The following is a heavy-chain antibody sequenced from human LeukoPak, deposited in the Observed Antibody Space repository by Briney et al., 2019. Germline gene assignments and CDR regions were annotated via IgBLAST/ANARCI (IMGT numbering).Heavy chain of an antibody. CDR1: GGSISSSSYY. Sequence: PSETLSLTCTVSGGSISSSSYYWGWIRQPPGKGLEWIGSIYYSGSTYYNPSLKSRVTISVDTSKNQFSLKLSSVTAADTAVYYCARAGYSSYFDYWGQGTLVTVSS. D-gene: IGHD5-18*01. J-gene: IGHJ4*02. CDR3: ARAGYSSYFDY. V-gene: IGHV4-39*07. CDR2: IYYSGST.